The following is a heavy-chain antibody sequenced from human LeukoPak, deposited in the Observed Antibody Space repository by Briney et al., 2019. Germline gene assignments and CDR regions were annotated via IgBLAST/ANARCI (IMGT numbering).Heavy chain of an antibody. Sequence: GGSLRLSCAASGFTFSSYSMNWVRRAPGKGLEWVSSISSSSSYIYYADSVKGRFTISRDNAKNSLYLQMNSLRAEDTAVYYCARDNTGSSDHVFDYWGQGTLVTVSS. D-gene: IGHD6-6*01. V-gene: IGHV3-21*01. CDR2: ISSSSSYI. J-gene: IGHJ4*02. CDR3: ARDNTGSSDHVFDY. CDR1: GFTFSSYS.